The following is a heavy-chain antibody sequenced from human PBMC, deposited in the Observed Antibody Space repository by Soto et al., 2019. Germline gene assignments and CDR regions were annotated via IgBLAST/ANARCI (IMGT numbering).Heavy chain of an antibody. J-gene: IGHJ4*02. V-gene: IGHV3-21*01. D-gene: IGHD5-12*01. Sequence: GKGLEWVSSISSSSSYKYYADSVKGRFTISRDNSKNTLYLQMNSLRAEDTAVYYFARDRFSRDGYNNGYFDYWGQGTLVTVSS. CDR2: ISSSSSYK. CDR3: ARDRFSRDGYNNGYFDY.